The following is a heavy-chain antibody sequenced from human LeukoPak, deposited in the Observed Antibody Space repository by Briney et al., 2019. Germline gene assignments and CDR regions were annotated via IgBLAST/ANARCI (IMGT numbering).Heavy chain of an antibody. Sequence: PGGSLRLSCAASGFTFSDFYMSWIRQAPGKGLEWVSYISGSSSYTNYADSVKGRFTISRDNAKNSLYLQMSSLRAEDTAVYYCASSMSKVRTFDPWGQGTLVTVSS. CDR1: GFTFSDFY. J-gene: IGHJ5*02. D-gene: IGHD3-10*01. CDR2: ISGSSSYT. CDR3: ASSMSKVRTFDP. V-gene: IGHV3-11*06.